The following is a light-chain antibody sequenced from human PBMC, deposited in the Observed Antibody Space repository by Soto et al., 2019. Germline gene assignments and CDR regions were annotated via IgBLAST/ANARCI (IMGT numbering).Light chain of an antibody. CDR2: AAS. J-gene: IGKJ1*01. V-gene: IGKV3-20*01. CDR3: QQYGSSVWT. CDR1: QSVTNTY. Sequence: EAVLTQSPCTLSLSPGGRATLSCRASQSVTNTYLAWYQQKPGQAPRILMYAASSRATGIPDRFSGSGSGTDFTLTISRLEPEDFAVYYCQQYGSSVWTFGQGTKVDIK.